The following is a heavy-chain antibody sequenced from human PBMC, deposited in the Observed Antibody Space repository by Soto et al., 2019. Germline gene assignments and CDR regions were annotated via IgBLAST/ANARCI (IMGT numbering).Heavy chain of an antibody. V-gene: IGHV4-31*03. CDR1: GGSIGSGGYY. CDR2: IYYSGST. Sequence: PSETLSLTCTVSGGSIGSGGYYWGWIRQHPGKGLEWIGYIYYSGSTYYNPSLKSRVTISVDTSKNQFSLKLSSVTAADTAVYYCARSSSSWILLDPWGQGTLVTVSS. J-gene: IGHJ5*02. D-gene: IGHD6-13*01. CDR3: ARSSSSWILLDP.